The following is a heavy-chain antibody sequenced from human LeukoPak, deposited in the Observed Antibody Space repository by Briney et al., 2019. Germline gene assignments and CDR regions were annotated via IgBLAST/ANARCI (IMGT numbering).Heavy chain of an antibody. J-gene: IGHJ4*02. CDR1: GFTFSSYW. CDR2: IKQDGSEK. CDR3: ARDLPGWEQVVIESL. Sequence: GGSLRLSCAASGFTFSSYWMSWVRQAPGKGLEWVANIKQDGSEKYYVDSVKGRFTISRDNAKNSLYLQMNSLRAEDTAVYYCARDLPGWEQVVIESLWGQGTLVTVSS. V-gene: IGHV3-7*01. D-gene: IGHD3-22*01.